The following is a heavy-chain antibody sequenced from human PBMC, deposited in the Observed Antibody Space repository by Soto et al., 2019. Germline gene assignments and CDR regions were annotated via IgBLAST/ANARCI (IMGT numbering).Heavy chain of an antibody. V-gene: IGHV4-34*01. J-gene: IGHJ4*02. D-gene: IGHD5-12*01. CDR2: INHSGST. CDR1: GWSFSGYY. Sequence: ETLSLTRAVYGWSFSGYYWSLIRQPPGKGLEWIGEINHSGSTNYNPSLKSRVTISVDTSKNQFSLKLSSVTAADTAVYYCARTLWIPFDYWGQGTLVTVSS. CDR3: ARTLWIPFDY.